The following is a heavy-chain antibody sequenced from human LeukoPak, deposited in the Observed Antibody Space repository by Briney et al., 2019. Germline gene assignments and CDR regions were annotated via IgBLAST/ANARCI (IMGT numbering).Heavy chain of an antibody. V-gene: IGHV4-59*01. J-gene: IGHJ4*02. Sequence: SETLSLTCTVSHVSISTYYWSWIRQPPGKGLEWMGYIHYSGSTNYNPSLKSRVTISVDTSKKQLSLMLRSVTAADTAVYCCAGDLEGYHYGSGNYPQWGQGTLVTVSS. CDR3: AGDLEGYHYGSGNYPQ. CDR2: IHYSGST. CDR1: HVSISTYY. D-gene: IGHD3-10*01.